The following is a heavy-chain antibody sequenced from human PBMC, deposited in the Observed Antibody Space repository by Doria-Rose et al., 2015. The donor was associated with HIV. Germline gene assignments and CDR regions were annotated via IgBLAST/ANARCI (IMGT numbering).Heavy chain of an antibody. CDR1: GVSLSSPGMG. CDR3: ARIKSSRWYHKYYFDF. J-gene: IGHJ4*02. V-gene: IGHV2-26*01. D-gene: IGHD6-13*01. Sequence: QITLKESGPVLVKPTETLTLTCTVSGVSLSSPGMGVSWIRQPPGKALEWLANIFSDDERSYKTSLKSRLTISRVTSKSQVVFTMTDMDPVDTATYYCARIKSSRWYHKYYFDFWGQGTLVIVSA. CDR2: IFSDDER.